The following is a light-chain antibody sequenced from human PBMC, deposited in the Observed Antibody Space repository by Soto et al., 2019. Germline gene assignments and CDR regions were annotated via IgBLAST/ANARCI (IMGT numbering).Light chain of an antibody. CDR3: QQLKSYTT. CDR1: QDISSY. CDR2: VAS. V-gene: IGKV1-9*01. J-gene: IGKJ2*01. Sequence: DIQLTQSPSFLSASVGDRVTITCWASQDISSYLAWYQQKPGKAPKLLIYVASTLQSGIPSRFSGSGSGTEFTLTISSLQPEDFATYYCQQLKSYTTFGQGTKLEIK.